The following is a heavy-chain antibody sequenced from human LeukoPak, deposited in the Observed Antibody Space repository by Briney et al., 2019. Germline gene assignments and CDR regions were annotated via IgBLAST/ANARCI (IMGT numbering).Heavy chain of an antibody. J-gene: IGHJ4*02. V-gene: IGHV3-23*01. CDR2: ISGSAYST. Sequence: GGSLRLSCAASGFTFSSYAMSWVRQAPGKGLEWVSGISGSAYSTYYADSVQGRFTISRDNSKNTLYLQMNSLRAEDTAVYYSAKEAGYSGYDYPDYWGQGTLVTVSS. D-gene: IGHD5-12*01. CDR3: AKEAGYSGYDYPDY. CDR1: GFTFSSYA.